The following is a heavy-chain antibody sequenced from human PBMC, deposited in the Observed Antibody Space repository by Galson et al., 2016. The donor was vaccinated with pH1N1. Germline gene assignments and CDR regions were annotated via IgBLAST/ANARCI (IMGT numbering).Heavy chain of an antibody. CDR1: GFTFSTFG. D-gene: IGHD2-2*01. J-gene: IGHJ4*02. CDR3: ANDFTSLLLSTSSHFDH. Sequence: SLRLSCAASGFTFSTFGIHWVRQVPGKGLDWVSLIRYDGSHKYYSDSVRGRFTISRDNSKNTLYLQMNSLGTDDTAIYYCANDFTSLLLSTSSHFDHWGQGTLVTVSS. V-gene: IGHV3-30*02. CDR2: IRYDGSHK.